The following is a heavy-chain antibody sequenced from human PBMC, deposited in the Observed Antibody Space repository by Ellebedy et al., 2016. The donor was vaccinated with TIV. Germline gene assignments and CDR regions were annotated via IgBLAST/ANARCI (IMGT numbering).Heavy chain of an antibody. V-gene: IGHV5-10-1*01. D-gene: IGHD3-10*01. CDR3: ARQGSDKGTQGLDAFDM. J-gene: IGHJ3*02. CDR1: GYSFSNYW. CDR2: IDPSDSYT. Sequence: GESLKISCRASGYSFSNYWISWVRQMPGRGLEWMGNIDPSDSYTYLNPSFQGHVTISTDTSVNPAYLQLDNMKASDTGLYYCARQGSDKGTQGLDAFDMWGQGTTVIVSS.